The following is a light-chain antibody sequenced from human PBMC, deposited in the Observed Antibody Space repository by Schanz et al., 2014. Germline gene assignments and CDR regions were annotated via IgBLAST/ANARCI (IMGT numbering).Light chain of an antibody. CDR2: GAS. J-gene: IGKJ2*01. Sequence: EVVLTQSPGTLSLSPGERATLSCRASQSVSNNYLAWYQQEPGQAPRLLIYGASSRATGIPDRFSGSGSGTDFTLIISRLEPEDSAVYYCQQRSNWPPYTFGQGTKLEIK. CDR3: QQRSNWPPYT. V-gene: IGKV3D-20*02. CDR1: QSVSNNY.